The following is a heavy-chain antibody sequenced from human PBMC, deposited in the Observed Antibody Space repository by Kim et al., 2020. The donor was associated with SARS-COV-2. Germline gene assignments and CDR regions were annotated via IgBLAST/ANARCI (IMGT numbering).Heavy chain of an antibody. CDR3: ASLYSGYDYSDY. D-gene: IGHD5-12*01. V-gene: IGHV4-39*01. Sequence: YNPSLKSRGTISVDTSKNQSSLKLSSVTAADTAVYYWASLYSGYDYSDYWGQGTLVTVSS. J-gene: IGHJ4*02.